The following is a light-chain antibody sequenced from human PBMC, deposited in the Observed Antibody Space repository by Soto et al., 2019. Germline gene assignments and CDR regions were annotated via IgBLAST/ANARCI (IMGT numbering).Light chain of an antibody. Sequence: QSALTQPASVSGSPGQSITVSCTGTSSDIGGYIFVSWYQQHPGKAPKLMIYDINNWPSGVSKRFSGSKSGNTASLTISGLQAEDEADYYCVSYTARSSYVFGTGTKLTVL. J-gene: IGLJ1*01. CDR3: VSYTARSSYV. CDR2: DIN. V-gene: IGLV2-14*01. CDR1: SSDIGGYIF.